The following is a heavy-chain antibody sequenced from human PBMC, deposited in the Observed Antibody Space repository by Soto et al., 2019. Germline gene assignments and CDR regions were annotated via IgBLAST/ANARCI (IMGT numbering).Heavy chain of an antibody. CDR1: GFTFSSYG. V-gene: IGHV3-33*01. D-gene: IGHD3-3*01. CDR2: IWYDGSNK. J-gene: IGHJ6*02. CDR3: ARDRFLTIFGVVIMTYGMDV. Sequence: LRLSCAASGFTFSSYGMHWVRQAPGKGLEWVAVIWYDGSNKYYADSVKGRFTISRDNSKNTLYLQMNSLRAEDTAVYYCARDRFLTIFGVVIMTYGMDVWGQGTTVTVSS.